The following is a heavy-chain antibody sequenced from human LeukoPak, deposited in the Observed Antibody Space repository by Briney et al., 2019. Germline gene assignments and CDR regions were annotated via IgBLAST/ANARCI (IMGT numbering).Heavy chain of an antibody. D-gene: IGHD3-9*01. CDR1: GFTFDDYA. Sequence: PGGSLRLSCAASGFTFDDYAMHWVRQAPGNGLEWVSGISWNSGSIGYADSVKGRFTISRDNAKNSLYLQMNSLRAEDTALYYCAKDLNTYHDILPGFDYWGQGTLVTVSS. J-gene: IGHJ4*02. CDR3: AKDLNTYHDILPGFDY. CDR2: ISWNSGSI. V-gene: IGHV3-9*01.